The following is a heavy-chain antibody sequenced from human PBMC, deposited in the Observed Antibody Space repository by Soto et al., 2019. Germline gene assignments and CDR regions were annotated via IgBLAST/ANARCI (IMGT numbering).Heavy chain of an antibody. CDR1: GFTFSSYA. J-gene: IGHJ1*01. V-gene: IGHV3-23*01. CDR3: SKAPVPEYGCYGSFVFQH. Sequence: GGSLRLSCVASGFTFSSYAMSWVRQAPGKGLEWVSAIIGSGGSTYYADSVKGRFTISRDNSKNTLYLQMNSLRAEDTAVFYCSKAPVPEYGCYGSFVFQHWGQGTLVTVSS. D-gene: IGHD2-15*01. CDR2: IIGSGGST.